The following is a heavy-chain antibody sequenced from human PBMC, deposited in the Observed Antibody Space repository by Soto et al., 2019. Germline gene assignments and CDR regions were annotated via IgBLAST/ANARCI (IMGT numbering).Heavy chain of an antibody. V-gene: IGHV4-61*03. CDR3: AGGTDGKKVAY. D-gene: IGHD5-12*01. J-gene: IGHJ4*02. Sequence: QVQLQESGPGLVKSSETLSLTCTVSGGSVSSKHYYWNWIRQAPGKGLEWIGYFFYTGSTNYNPSLDSRLTMSVDMSKNHLSLKLSSVTAADTAIYYCAGGTDGKKVAYWGQGTLVTVSS. CDR2: FFYTGST. CDR1: GGSVSSKHYY.